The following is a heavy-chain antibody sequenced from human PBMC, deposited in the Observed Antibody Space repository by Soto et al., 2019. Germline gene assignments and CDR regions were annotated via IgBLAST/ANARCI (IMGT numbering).Heavy chain of an antibody. Sequence: ASVKVSCKASGYTFTSYGISWVRQAPGQGLEWMGWINPNSGGTNYAQKFQGRVTMTRDTSISTAYMELSRLRSDDTAVYYCAREISGRGGFDYWGQGTLVTISS. J-gene: IGHJ4*02. V-gene: IGHV1-2*02. CDR1: GYTFTSYG. D-gene: IGHD3-10*01. CDR3: AREISGRGGFDY. CDR2: INPNSGGT.